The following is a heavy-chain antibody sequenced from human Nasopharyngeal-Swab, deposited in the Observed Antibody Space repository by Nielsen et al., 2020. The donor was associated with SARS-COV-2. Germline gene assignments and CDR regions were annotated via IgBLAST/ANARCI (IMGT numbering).Heavy chain of an antibody. Sequence: GESLKTSCATSGFTFSSYSMNWVRQAPGKGLEWVSSISSSSSYIYYADSVKGRFTISRDNAKNSLYLQMNSLRDEDTAVYYCARGYTSGWYQWSRHTLDYWGQGTLVTVSS. CDR2: ISSSSSYI. CDR1: GFTFSSYS. CDR3: ARGYTSGWYQWSRHTLDY. J-gene: IGHJ4*02. D-gene: IGHD6-19*01. V-gene: IGHV3-21*01.